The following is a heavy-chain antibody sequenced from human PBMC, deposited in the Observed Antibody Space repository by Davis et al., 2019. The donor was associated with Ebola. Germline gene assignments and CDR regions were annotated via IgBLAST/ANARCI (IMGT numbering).Heavy chain of an antibody. V-gene: IGHV3-21*01. D-gene: IGHD3-22*01. Sequence: GGSLRLSCAASGFTFSSYSMNWVRQAPGKGLEWVSSISSSSSYIYYADSVKGRFTISRDNAKNSLYLQMNSLRAEDTAVYYCARGVTMIVVSNWFDPWGQGTLVTVSS. CDR1: GFTFSSYS. CDR3: ARGVTMIVVSNWFDP. J-gene: IGHJ5*02. CDR2: ISSSSSYI.